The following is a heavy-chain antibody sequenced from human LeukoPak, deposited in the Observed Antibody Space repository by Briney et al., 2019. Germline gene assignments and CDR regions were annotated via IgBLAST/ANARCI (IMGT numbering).Heavy chain of an antibody. V-gene: IGHV3-53*01. J-gene: IGHJ4*02. CDR2: IYSGGST. CDR3: ARVGEGAAKD. Sequence: PGGSLRLSCAASGLTVSNNYMSWVRQAPGKGLEWVSVIYSGGSTYYADSAKGRFTISRDNSKNTLYLQMNSLRAEDTAVYYCARVGEGAAKDWGQGTLVTVSS. CDR1: GLTVSNNY. D-gene: IGHD1-26*01.